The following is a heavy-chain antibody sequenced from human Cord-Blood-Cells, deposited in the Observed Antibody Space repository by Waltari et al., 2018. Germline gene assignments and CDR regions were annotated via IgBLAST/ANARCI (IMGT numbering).Heavy chain of an antibody. Sequence: QVQLQESGPGLVKPSETLSLTCAVSGYSLSSGFSWGWIRQPPGKGLEWIGSIYHSGSTYYNPSLKSRVTISVDTSKNQFSLKLSSVTAADTAVYYCARDKGDYDFWSGYYFDYWGQGTLVTVSS. V-gene: IGHV4-38-2*02. J-gene: IGHJ4*02. D-gene: IGHD3-3*01. CDR3: ARDKGDYDFWSGYYFDY. CDR2: IYHSGST. CDR1: GYSLSSGFS.